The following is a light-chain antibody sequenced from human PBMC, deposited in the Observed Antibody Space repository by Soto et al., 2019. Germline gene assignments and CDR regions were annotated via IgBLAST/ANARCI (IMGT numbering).Light chain of an antibody. J-gene: IGLJ1*01. CDR1: SSDVGGYNY. CDR3: CSNAGSYPFV. CDR2: DVD. Sequence: QSALTQPRSVPGSPGQSVTISCTGTSSDVGGYNYVSWYQHHTGKAPKLMIYDVDKRPSGVPGRFSGSKSGNTASLTISGLQAEDEADYYCCSNAGSYPFVFGTGTKVTVL. V-gene: IGLV2-11*01.